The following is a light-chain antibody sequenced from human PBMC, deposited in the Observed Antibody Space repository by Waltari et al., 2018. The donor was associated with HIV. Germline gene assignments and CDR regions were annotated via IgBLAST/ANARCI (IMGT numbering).Light chain of an antibody. CDR3: HQANSFPVT. CDR1: QGISSW. Sequence: DIQRTQSPSSVSAAVGDRVTTMCRASQGISSWSDWYQQKPGKAPKLLIYDASSLQSGVPSRFSGSGSGTDFILTISSLQPEDFATDYCHQANSFPVTFVGGTKVEIK. CDR2: DAS. V-gene: IGKV1-12*01. J-gene: IGKJ4*01.